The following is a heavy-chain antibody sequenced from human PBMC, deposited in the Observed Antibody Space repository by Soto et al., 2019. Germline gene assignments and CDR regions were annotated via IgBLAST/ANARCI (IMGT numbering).Heavy chain of an antibody. D-gene: IGHD2-15*01. CDR3: ARDPRYCSGGSCSNWFDP. CDR2: IDPSDSYT. Sequence: GESLKISCKGSVYSFTSYWISWVRQMPGKGLEWMGRIDPSDSYTNYSPSFQGHVTISADKSISTAYLQWSSLKASDTAMYYCARDPRYCSGGSCSNWFDPWGQGTLVTVSS. V-gene: IGHV5-10-1*01. CDR1: VYSFTSYW. J-gene: IGHJ5*02.